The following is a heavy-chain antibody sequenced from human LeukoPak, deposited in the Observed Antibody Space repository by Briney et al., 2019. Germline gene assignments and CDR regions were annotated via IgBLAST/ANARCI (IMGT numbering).Heavy chain of an antibody. Sequence: GESLKISCKGSGYSFTSYWIGWVRQAPGQGLEWMGRINPNSGGTNYAQKFQGRVTMTRDTSISTAYMELSRLRSDDTAVYYCASTKTPPSVAFDIWGQGTMVTVSS. V-gene: IGHV1-2*06. D-gene: IGHD4-23*01. CDR3: ASTKTPPSVAFDI. CDR2: INPNSGGT. CDR1: GYSFTSYW. J-gene: IGHJ3*02.